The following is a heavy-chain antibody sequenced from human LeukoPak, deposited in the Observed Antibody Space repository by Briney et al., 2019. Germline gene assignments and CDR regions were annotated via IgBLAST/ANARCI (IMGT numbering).Heavy chain of an antibody. CDR1: GGTFSSYA. J-gene: IGHJ4*02. CDR3: ARSNSDYCSGGSCYQLAYYFDY. Sequence: WASVKVSCKASGGTFSSYAISWVRQAPGQGLEWMGGIIPIFGTANYARKFQGRVTITADESTSTAYMELSSLRSEDTAVYYCARSNSDYCSGGSCYQLAYYFDYWGQGTLVTVSS. CDR2: IIPIFGTA. D-gene: IGHD2-15*01. V-gene: IGHV1-69*13.